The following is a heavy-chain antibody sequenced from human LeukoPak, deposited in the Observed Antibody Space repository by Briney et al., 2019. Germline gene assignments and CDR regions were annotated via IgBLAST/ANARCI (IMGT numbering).Heavy chain of an antibody. J-gene: IGHJ5*02. D-gene: IGHD1-26*01. V-gene: IGHV4-59*03. CDR2: IYYKGNT. CDR3: ANIVGVNEYDGWNWFDP. CDR1: GGSISSYY. Sequence: SETLSLTCTVPGGSISSYYWSWIRQPPGKGLEWIGYIYYKGNTHYNPSLKSRITMSVDMSRNQFSLKLSSVTAADTAVYYCANIVGVNEYDGWNWFDPWGQGILVTVSS.